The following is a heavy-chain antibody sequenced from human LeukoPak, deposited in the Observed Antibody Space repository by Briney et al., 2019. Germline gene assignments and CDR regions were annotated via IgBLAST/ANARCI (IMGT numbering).Heavy chain of an antibody. J-gene: IGHJ4*02. CDR2: ISSSGSTI. D-gene: IGHD4-17*01. V-gene: IGHV3-11*01. CDR3: ARLNPYYGDYYFDY. Sequence: GGSLTLSCAASGFTFSDYYMSWIRQAPGKGLEWFLYISSSGSTIYYPDPVKGRFTISRDNAKNLLYRQMNGLGAEDTAVYCCARLNPYYGDYYFDYWGQGTLVTVSS. CDR1: GFTFSDYY.